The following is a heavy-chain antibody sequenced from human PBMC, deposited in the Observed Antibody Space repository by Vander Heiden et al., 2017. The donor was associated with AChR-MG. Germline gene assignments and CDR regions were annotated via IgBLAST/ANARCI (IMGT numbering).Heavy chain of an antibody. Sequence: EVQLVASGGGLVQPGGSLRLSCAASGFTFSSYSMNWVRQAPGKGLEWVSYISSSSSTIYYADSVKGRFTISRDNAKNSLYLQMNSLRDEDTAVYYCARDGGYSYGYDSYYYYYMDVWGKGTTVTVSS. CDR1: GFTFSSYS. CDR2: ISSSSSTI. D-gene: IGHD5-18*01. J-gene: IGHJ6*03. CDR3: ARDGGYSYGYDSYYYYYMDV. V-gene: IGHV3-48*02.